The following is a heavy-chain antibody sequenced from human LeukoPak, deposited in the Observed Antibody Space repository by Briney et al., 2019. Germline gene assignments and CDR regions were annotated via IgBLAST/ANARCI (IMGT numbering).Heavy chain of an antibody. D-gene: IGHD3-10*01. CDR3: ARAGGVYYGSGSYYKEGPAHAFDI. J-gene: IGHJ3*02. Sequence: GGSLRLSCAASGFTFSSYDMHWVRHATGKGLEWVSAIGTAGDTYYPGSVKGRFTISRENAKNSLYLQMNSLRAGDTAVYYCARAGGVYYGSGSYYKEGPAHAFDIWGQGTMVTVSS. CDR1: GFTFSSYD. V-gene: IGHV3-13*01. CDR2: IGTAGDT.